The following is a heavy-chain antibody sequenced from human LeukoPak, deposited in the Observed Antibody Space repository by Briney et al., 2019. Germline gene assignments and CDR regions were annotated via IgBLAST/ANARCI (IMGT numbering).Heavy chain of an antibody. D-gene: IGHD6-6*01. V-gene: IGHV4-59*11. CDR3: ARDRVFDY. Sequence: SETLSLTCTVSGDSISIHYWTWIRQPPGKGLEWIGYIYYSGNTNYNPSLKSRVTISVDTSKNQFSLKLSSVTAADTAVYYCARDRVFDYWGQGTLVTVSS. J-gene: IGHJ4*02. CDR1: GDSISIHY. CDR2: IYYSGNT.